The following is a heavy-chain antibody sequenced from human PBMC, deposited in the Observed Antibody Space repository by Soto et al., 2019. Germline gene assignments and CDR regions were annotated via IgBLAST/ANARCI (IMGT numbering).Heavy chain of an antibody. V-gene: IGHV3-33*01. J-gene: IGHJ4*02. CDR1: GFTFSSYG. Sequence: QVQLVESGGGVVQPGRSLRLSCAASGFTFSSYGMHWVRQAPGKGLEWVAVIWYDGSNKYYADSVKGRFTISRDNSKNTLYLQMNSLRAEDTAVYSCARDSSIAAPFDYWGQGTLVTVSS. CDR2: IWYDGSNK. D-gene: IGHD6-6*01. CDR3: ARDSSIAAPFDY.